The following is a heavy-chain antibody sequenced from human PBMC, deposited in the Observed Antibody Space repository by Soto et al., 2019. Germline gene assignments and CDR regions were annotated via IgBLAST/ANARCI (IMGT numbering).Heavy chain of an antibody. CDR2: ISSSTSTI. D-gene: IGHD1-26*01. CDR3: ARERWYSGSYYDY. J-gene: IGHJ4*02. CDR1: GFTFSSYS. Sequence: PGGSLRLSCAASGFTFSSYSMNWVRQAPGKGLEWVSYISSSTSTIYYADSVKGRFTISRDNSKNTLYLQMNSLRAEDTAVYYCARERWYSGSYYDYWGQGALVTVSS. V-gene: IGHV3-48*01.